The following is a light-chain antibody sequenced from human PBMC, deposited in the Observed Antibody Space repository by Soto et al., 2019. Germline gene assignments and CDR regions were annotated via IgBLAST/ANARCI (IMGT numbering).Light chain of an antibody. J-gene: IGLJ1*01. CDR1: SSDVGGYNY. V-gene: IGLV2-14*01. Sequence: QSAPPQPASVSGSPGQSITISCTGTSSDVGGYNYVSWYQQQPGKAPKFMIYDVSNRPSGVSNRFSGSKSGNTASLTISGLQAEGEADYYCCSYTTSNTRQIVFGTGTKVTVL. CDR2: DVS. CDR3: CSYTTSNTRQIV.